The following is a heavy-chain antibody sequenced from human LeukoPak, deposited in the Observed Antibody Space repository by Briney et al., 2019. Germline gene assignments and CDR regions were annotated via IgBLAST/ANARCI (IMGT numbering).Heavy chain of an antibody. J-gene: IGHJ3*02. Sequence: SETLSLTCTVSGGSISSSSWWSWVRQPPGKGLEWIGEIYHSGSTNYNPSLKSRVTISVDESKNQSSLKLSSVTAADTAVYYCARARDYYDSSGRRDAFDIWGQGTMVTVSS. V-gene: IGHV4-4*02. CDR1: GGSISSSSW. CDR2: IYHSGST. D-gene: IGHD3-22*01. CDR3: ARARDYYDSSGRRDAFDI.